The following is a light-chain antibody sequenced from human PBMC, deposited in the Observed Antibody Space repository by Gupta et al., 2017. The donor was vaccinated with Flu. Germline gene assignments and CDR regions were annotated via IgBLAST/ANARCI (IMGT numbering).Light chain of an antibody. CDR3: MQALQTPV. V-gene: IGKV2-28*01. CDR1: QSLLHSNGYNY. J-gene: IGKJ5*01. Sequence: DIVMTQSPLSLPATPGEPASISCRSSQSLLHSNGYNYLDWYLQKPGQSPQLLIYLGSNRASGVPDRFSGSGSGTDFTLKISRVEAEDVGVYYCMQALQTPVFGQGTRLEIK. CDR2: LGS.